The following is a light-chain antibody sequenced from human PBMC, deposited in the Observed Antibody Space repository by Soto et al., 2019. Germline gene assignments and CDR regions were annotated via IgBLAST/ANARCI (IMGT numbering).Light chain of an antibody. CDR3: RSYTNSTWV. CDR2: DVS. CDR1: RSDVGGCNY. V-gene: IGLV2-14*01. Sequence: QSALTQPASVSGSPRQSITISCTGTRSDVGGCNYVSWYQQHPGKAPKLMIYDVSNRPSGVSNRFSGSKSGNTASLTISGLQAEDEADYYGRSYTNSTWVFGGGT. J-gene: IGLJ3*02.